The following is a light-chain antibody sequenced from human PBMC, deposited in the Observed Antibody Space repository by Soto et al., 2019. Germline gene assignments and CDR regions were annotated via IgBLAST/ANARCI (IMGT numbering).Light chain of an antibody. J-gene: IGLJ1*01. V-gene: IGLV2-14*01. CDR2: EVS. CDR1: SSDVGGYNY. CDR3: SSYTSSSTYV. Sequence: QSALTQPASVSGSPGQSITIPCTGTSSDVGGYNYVSWYQQHPGKAPKLMIYEVSNRPSGVSNRFSGSKSGNTASLTISGLQAEDEADYYCSSYTSSSTYVFGTATTVTVL.